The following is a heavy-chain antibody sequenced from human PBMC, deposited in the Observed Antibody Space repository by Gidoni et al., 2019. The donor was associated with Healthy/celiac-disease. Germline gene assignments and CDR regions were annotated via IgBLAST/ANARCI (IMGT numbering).Heavy chain of an antibody. D-gene: IGHD3-22*01. CDR1: GFTFSSYS. CDR3: ARSQKRYYDSSGYAGFRFDP. CDR2: ISSSSSYI. J-gene: IGHJ5*02. Sequence: EVQLVESGGGLVQPGGSLSLSCAASGFTFSSYSMNWVRQAPGKGLEWVSSISSSSSYISYADSVKGRFTISRDNAKNSLYLQMNSLRAEDTAVYYCARSQKRYYDSSGYAGFRFDPWGQGTLVTVSS. V-gene: IGHV3-21*01.